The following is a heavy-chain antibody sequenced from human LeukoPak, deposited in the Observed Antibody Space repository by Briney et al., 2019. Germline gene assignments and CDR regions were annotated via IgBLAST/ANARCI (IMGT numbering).Heavy chain of an antibody. CDR2: INGRGDDS. CDR1: DFTFA. V-gene: IGHV3-23*01. J-gene: IGHJ4*02. Sequence: GGSLRLSCVVSDFTFAVSWVRQAPGKGLEWVSTINGRGDDSFHADSVKGRFTISRDTSQNTLDLHMSSLRVADMVLYFCMRMHGSEWRHYFDYWSQGSLLIVSS. CDR3: MRMHGSEWRHYFDY. D-gene: IGHD3-3*01.